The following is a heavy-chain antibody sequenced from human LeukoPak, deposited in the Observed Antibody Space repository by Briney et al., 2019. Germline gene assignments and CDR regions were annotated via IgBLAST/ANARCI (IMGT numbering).Heavy chain of an antibody. D-gene: IGHD4-23*01. Sequence: GGSLRLSCAASGFSFSDHYMSWIRQRPGKGLEWLSYISTTGSRVYFADSVKGRFTVSRDDAQKSLYLQMNSLRVEDTAVYYCARDRAVGASDSYDLWGPGTMVIVSS. CDR2: ISTTGSRV. CDR3: ARDRAVGASDSYDL. J-gene: IGHJ3*01. CDR1: GFSFSDHY. V-gene: IGHV3-11*04.